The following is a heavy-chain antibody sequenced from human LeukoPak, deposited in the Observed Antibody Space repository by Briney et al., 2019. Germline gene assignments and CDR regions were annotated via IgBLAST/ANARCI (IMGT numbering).Heavy chain of an antibody. CDR1: GFTFSSYW. D-gene: IGHD3-3*01. CDR3: ARGGRGDLEWLLGIAAFDI. Sequence: PGGSLRLSCAASGFTFSSYWMSWVRQAPGKGLEWVANIKQDGSEKYYVDSVKGRFTISRDNAKNSLYLQMNSLRAEDTAVYYCARGGRGDLEWLLGIAAFDIWGQGTMVTVSS. CDR2: IKQDGSEK. V-gene: IGHV3-7*01. J-gene: IGHJ3*02.